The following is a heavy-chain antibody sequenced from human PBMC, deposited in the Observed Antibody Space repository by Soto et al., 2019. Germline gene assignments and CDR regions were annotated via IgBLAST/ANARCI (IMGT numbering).Heavy chain of an antibody. CDR2: ISPSSGHI. D-gene: IGHD2-15*01. CDR1: GFTFSSCT. CDR3: SGCSGGACHKNYGMDV. J-gene: IGHJ6*02. Sequence: EVHLVESGGGLVKPGGSLRLSCAVSGFTFSSCTMNWVRQAPGKGLEWVSSISPSSGHIYYEDSVKGRFTISRDNAKNSLFRQMNSLRGEDTAVYYCSGCSGGACHKNYGMDVWGQGTTVTVSS. V-gene: IGHV3-21*06.